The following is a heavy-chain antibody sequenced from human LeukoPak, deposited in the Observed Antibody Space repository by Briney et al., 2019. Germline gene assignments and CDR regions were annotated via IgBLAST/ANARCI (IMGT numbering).Heavy chain of an antibody. CDR3: SRASIAVAAVAGY. V-gene: IGHV1-2*02. Sequence: ASVKVSCKASGYSFIGYHMHWVRQAPGQGLEWMGWIDPNSGGTNYAQKFQGRDTMTRDTSITTVYMELSRLRSDDTAVYYCSRASIAVAAVAGYWGQGTLVTVSS. D-gene: IGHD6-19*01. CDR2: IDPNSGGT. CDR1: GYSFIGYH. J-gene: IGHJ1*01.